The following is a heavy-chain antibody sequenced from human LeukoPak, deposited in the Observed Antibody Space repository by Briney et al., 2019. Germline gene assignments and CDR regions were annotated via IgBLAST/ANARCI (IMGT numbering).Heavy chain of an antibody. Sequence: SETLSLTCAVYGGSFSGYYWSWIRQPPGKGLEWIGEINHSGSTNYNPSLKSRVTISVDTSKNQFSLKLSSVTAADTAVYYCARGRTTGTAPTRFDYWGQGTLVTVSS. J-gene: IGHJ4*02. D-gene: IGHD1-1*01. V-gene: IGHV4-34*01. CDR2: INHSGST. CDR1: GGSFSGYY. CDR3: ARGRTTGTAPTRFDY.